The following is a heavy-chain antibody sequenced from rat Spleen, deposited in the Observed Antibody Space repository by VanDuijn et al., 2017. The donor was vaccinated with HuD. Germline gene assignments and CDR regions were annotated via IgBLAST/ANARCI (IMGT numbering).Heavy chain of an antibody. J-gene: IGHJ2*01. Sequence: EVQLVESDGGLVQPGRSLKLSCAASGFNFNDYWMGWVRQAPGKGLEWIGEINKDSSKIKYTPSLKEKFTISRDNAQNTLFLQMDSLRSEDTATYYCTRLRYNPFDYWGQGVMVTVSS. CDR3: TRLRYNPFDY. CDR1: GFNFNDYW. CDR2: INKDSSKI. D-gene: IGHD1-5*01. V-gene: IGHV4-2*01.